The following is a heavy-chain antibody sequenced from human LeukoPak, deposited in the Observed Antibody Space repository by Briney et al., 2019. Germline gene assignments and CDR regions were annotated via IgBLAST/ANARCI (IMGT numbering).Heavy chain of an antibody. V-gene: IGHV1-69*02. CDR1: GGTFSSYT. CDR3: ARALGYCSSTSCSIDAFDI. D-gene: IGHD2-2*01. J-gene: IGHJ3*02. CDR2: IIPILGIA. Sequence: ASVKVSCKASGGTFSSYTISWVRQAPGQGLEWMGRIIPILGIANYAQKFQGRVTITADKSTSTAYMELSSLRSEDTAVYYCARALGYCSSTSCSIDAFDIWAQGTMVTVSS.